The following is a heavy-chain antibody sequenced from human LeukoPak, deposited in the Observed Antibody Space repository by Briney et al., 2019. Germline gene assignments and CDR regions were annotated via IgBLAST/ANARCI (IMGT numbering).Heavy chain of an antibody. J-gene: IGHJ5*02. CDR1: GFTFSSYA. CDR2: ISYDGSNK. V-gene: IGHV3-30-3*01. D-gene: IGHD2-2*01. CDR3: AREGCSSTSCYGENWFDP. Sequence: PGGSLRLSCAASGFTFSSYAMHWVRQAPGKGLEWVAVISYDGSNKYYADSVKGRFTISRDNSKNTLYLQMNSLRAEDTAVYYCAREGCSSTSCYGENWFDPWGQGNPGHRLL.